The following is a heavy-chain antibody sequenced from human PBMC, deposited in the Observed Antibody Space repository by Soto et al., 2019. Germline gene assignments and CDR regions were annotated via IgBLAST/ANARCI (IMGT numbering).Heavy chain of an antibody. CDR1: GGSVSSGGSS. J-gene: IGHJ4*02. Sequence: QLQLQESGSGLVKPSQTLSLTCAISGGSVSSGGSSWTWIRQPPGKGLEWIGYIYHSGSTYYNPSLKSRVTISVDRSKNQFSLKLTSVTAADTAVYYCARGAVVNFDSWGQGTLVTVSS. V-gene: IGHV4-30-2*01. D-gene: IGHD3-22*01. CDR2: IYHSGST. CDR3: ARGAVVNFDS.